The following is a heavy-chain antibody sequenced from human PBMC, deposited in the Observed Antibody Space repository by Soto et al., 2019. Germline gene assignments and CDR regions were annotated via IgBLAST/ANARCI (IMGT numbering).Heavy chain of an antibody. D-gene: IGHD2-21*02. J-gene: IGHJ4*02. CDR1: GGSISSGDYY. V-gene: IGHV4-30-4*01. Sequence: PSETLSLTCTVSGGSISSGDYYWSWIRQPPGKGLEWIGYIYYSGSTYNNPSLRSRVSMSIDTSKDQFSLKLKSVTAADTALYFCARQRNSVVTQAYFDVWGQGSLVTV. CDR2: IYYSGST. CDR3: ARQRNSVVTQAYFDV.